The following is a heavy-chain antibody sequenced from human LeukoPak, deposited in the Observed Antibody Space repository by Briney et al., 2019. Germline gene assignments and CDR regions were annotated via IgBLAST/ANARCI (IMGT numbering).Heavy chain of an antibody. J-gene: IGHJ4*02. Sequence: GGSLRLSCAASGFTFSSYAMSWVRQAPGKGLEWASAISGSGGSTYYADSVKGRFTISRDNSKNTLYLQMNSLRAEDTAVYYCATTYYSSSWYGIRFDYWGQGTLVTVSS. D-gene: IGHD6-13*01. V-gene: IGHV3-23*01. CDR1: GFTFSSYA. CDR3: ATTYYSSSWYGIRFDY. CDR2: ISGSGGST.